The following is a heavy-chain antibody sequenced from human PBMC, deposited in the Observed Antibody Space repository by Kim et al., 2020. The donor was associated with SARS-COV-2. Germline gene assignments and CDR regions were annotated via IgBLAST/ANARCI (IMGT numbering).Heavy chain of an antibody. J-gene: IGHJ5*02. D-gene: IGHD3-3*01. Sequence: SVKVSCKASGGTFSSYAISWVRQAPGQGLEWMGGIIPIFGTANYAQKFQGRVTITADESTSTAYMELSSLRSEDTAVYYCARIPTIFGVVPQRGWFDPWGQGTLVTVSS. CDR1: GGTFSSYA. CDR2: IIPIFGTA. CDR3: ARIPTIFGVVPQRGWFDP. V-gene: IGHV1-69*13.